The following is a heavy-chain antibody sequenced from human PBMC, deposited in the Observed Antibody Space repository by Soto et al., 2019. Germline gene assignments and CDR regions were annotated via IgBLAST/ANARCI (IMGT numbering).Heavy chain of an antibody. J-gene: IGHJ3*02. CDR3: ARGDGDYVHADM. CDR2: ISSSSSYI. D-gene: IGHD4-17*01. V-gene: IGHV3-21*06. Sequence: EVQLVESGGGLVQPGGSLRLSCVASGFTFSSYSMNWVRQAPEKGLEWVSSISSSSSYIYYADSWKGRFTISRDNAKNTLYLQMNSLRAEDTAVYYCARGDGDYVHADMWGQGTMVTVSS. CDR1: GFTFSSYS.